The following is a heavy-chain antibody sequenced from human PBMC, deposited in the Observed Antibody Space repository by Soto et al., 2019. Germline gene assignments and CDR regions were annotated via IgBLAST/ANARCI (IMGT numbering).Heavy chain of an antibody. CDR2: IYHSGST. D-gene: IGHD1-26*01. V-gene: IGHV4-4*02. Sequence: XXTLSLPFAVSGGSISSSNWWSWARQPPGKGLEWIGEIYHSGSTNYNPSLKSRVTISVDKSKNQFSLKLSSVIAADTAVYYCARVSGSYYYGMDVWGQGTTVTVSS. CDR1: GGSISSSNW. CDR3: ARVSGSYYYGMDV. J-gene: IGHJ6*02.